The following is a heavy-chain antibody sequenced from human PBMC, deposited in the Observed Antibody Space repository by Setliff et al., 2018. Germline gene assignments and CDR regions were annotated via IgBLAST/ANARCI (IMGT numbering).Heavy chain of an antibody. Sequence: SETLSLTCAVSGYSISSGYYWGWLRQPPGKGLEWIGSIYHSGSTYYNPSLKSRVTISVDTSKNQFSLKLSSVTAADTAVYYCARLYEFGEFFSNYWGQGTRVTVS. CDR3: ARLYEFGEFFSNY. CDR2: IYHSGST. D-gene: IGHD3-10*01. CDR1: GYSISSGYY. V-gene: IGHV4-38-2*01. J-gene: IGHJ4*02.